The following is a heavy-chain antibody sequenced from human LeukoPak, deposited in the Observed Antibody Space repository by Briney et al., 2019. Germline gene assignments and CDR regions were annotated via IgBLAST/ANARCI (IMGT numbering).Heavy chain of an antibody. Sequence: PGGSLRLSCAASGFSFTNAWMSWVRQAPGKGLEWVGRIKSETDGGATDYPAPVKGRFTISRDDSKATLYLQMNSLKTEDTGVYYCTEEGRCSSGWYGGYAVWGQGTMVTVSS. V-gene: IGHV3-15*01. CDR3: TEEGRCSSGWYGGYAV. J-gene: IGHJ3*01. D-gene: IGHD6-19*01. CDR1: GFSFTNAW. CDR2: IKSETDGGAT.